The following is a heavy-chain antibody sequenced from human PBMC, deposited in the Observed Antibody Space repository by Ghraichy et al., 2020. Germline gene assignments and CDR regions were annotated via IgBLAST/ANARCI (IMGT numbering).Heavy chain of an antibody. J-gene: IGHJ1*01. CDR2: ISGSGGST. V-gene: IGHV3-23*01. CDR3: AKDIVVVPAAMKYFNH. Sequence: SAISGSGGSTYYADSVKGRFTISRDNSKNTLYLQMNSLRAEDTDVYYCAKDIVVVPAAMKYFNHW. D-gene: IGHD2-2*01.